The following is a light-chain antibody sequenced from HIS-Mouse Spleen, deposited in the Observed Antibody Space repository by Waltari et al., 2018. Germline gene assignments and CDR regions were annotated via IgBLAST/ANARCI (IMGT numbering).Light chain of an antibody. CDR2: AAS. Sequence: DIQLTQSPSFLSASVGDRVTITCRASQGISSYVPWYQQKPGKAPKLLIYAASTLQSGVPSRFRGRGSGTEFTLTCSSLQPEDFATNYCQQLNSYPRTVGQGTKLEIK. CDR1: QGISSY. CDR3: QQLNSYPRT. V-gene: IGKV1-9*01. J-gene: IGKJ2*01.